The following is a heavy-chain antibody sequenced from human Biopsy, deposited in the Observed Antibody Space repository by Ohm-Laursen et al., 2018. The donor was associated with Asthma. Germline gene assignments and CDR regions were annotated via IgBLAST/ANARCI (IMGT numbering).Heavy chain of an antibody. CDR1: GFTFSTSW. J-gene: IGHJ4*02. D-gene: IGHD3-10*01. CDR3: ARGLDYSGRSGFDY. V-gene: IGHV3-7*02. Sequence: GSLRLSCTAAGFTFSTSWMTWVRQAPGKGMEWVANIKEDGSEKNYVDSVKGRFTISRDNSMNTLYLHMNSLRVEDTAVYYCARGLDYSGRSGFDYWGQGTLVTVSS. CDR2: IKEDGSEK.